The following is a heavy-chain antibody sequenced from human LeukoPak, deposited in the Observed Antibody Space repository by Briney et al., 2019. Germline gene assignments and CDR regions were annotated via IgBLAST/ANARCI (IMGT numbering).Heavy chain of an antibody. CDR1: GYTFTGYY. D-gene: IGHD2-15*01. Sequence: ASVKVSRKASGYTFTGYYMHWVRQAPGQGLEWMGWINPNSGGTNYAQKFQGRVTMTRDTSISTAYMELSRLRSDDTAVHYCARIGGGYCSGGSCYSNWFDPWGQGTLVTVSS. CDR3: ARIGGGYCSGGSCYSNWFDP. CDR2: INPNSGGT. J-gene: IGHJ5*02. V-gene: IGHV1-2*02.